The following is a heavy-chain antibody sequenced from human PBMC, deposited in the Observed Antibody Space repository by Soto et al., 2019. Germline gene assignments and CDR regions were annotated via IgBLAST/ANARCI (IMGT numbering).Heavy chain of an antibody. Sequence: EVQLVESGGGLVQPGGSLRLSCAASGFTFSDHYMDWVRQAPGKGLEWVGRMKNKANNYIIEYDASVKGRFTISRDDSKNSLYLQMNSLKSEDTAVYYCARLPKIVGASYFDHCGQGTLVTVSS. J-gene: IGHJ4*02. CDR3: ARLPKIVGASYFDH. CDR1: GFTFSDHY. V-gene: IGHV3-72*01. D-gene: IGHD1-26*01. CDR2: MKNKANNYII.